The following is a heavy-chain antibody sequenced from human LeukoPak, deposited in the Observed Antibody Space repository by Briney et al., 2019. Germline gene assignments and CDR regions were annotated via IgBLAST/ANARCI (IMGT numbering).Heavy chain of an antibody. CDR3: ARGAYYYDSSGHYGPDAFDI. CDR1: GFTVSSNY. J-gene: IGHJ3*02. V-gene: IGHV3-66*01. D-gene: IGHD3-22*01. CDR2: IYSGGST. Sequence: PGGSLRLSCAASGFTVSSNYMSWVRQAPGKGLEWVSVIYSGGSTYYADSVKGRFTISRDNSKNTLYLQMNSLRAEDTAVYYCARGAYYYDSSGHYGPDAFDIWGQGTMVTVSS.